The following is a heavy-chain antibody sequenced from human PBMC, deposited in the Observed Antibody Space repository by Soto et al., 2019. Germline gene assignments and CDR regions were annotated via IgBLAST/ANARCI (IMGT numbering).Heavy chain of an antibody. CDR1: GFTFSSYW. CDR3: AREGYCNSTSCYYYYGMDV. V-gene: IGHV3-7*01. CDR2: IKQDGSEK. J-gene: IGHJ6*02. D-gene: IGHD2-2*01. Sequence: PGGSLRLSCAASGFTFSSYWMSWVRQAPGKGLEWVANIKQDGSEKYYVDSVKGRFTISRDNAKNSLYLQMNSLRAEDTAVYYCAREGYCNSTSCYYYYGMDVWGQGTTVTVSS.